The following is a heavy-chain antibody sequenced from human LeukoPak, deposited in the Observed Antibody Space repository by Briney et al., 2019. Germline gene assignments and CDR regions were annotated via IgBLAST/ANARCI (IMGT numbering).Heavy chain of an antibody. Sequence: PGGSLRLSCAASGFTFSSYAMSWVRQAPGKGLEWVSGLISSGGSTYYADSVKGRFTISRDNSKNTLYLQMNSLRAEDTAMYYCAKDTGRGIIYYFDYWGQGTLVTVSS. CDR1: GFTFSSYA. V-gene: IGHV3-23*01. J-gene: IGHJ4*02. CDR3: AKDTGRGIIYYFDY. D-gene: IGHD3-10*01. CDR2: LISSGGST.